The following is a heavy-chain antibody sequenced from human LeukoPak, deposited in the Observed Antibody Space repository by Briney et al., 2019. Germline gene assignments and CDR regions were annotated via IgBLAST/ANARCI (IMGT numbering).Heavy chain of an antibody. J-gene: IGHJ6*02. V-gene: IGHV4-4*07. Sequence: SETLSLTCAVYGGSFSGYYWSWIRQPAGKGLEWIGRIYTSGSTNYNPSLKSRVTMSVDTSKDQFSLKLSSMTAADTAVYYCARENGDSLGYYYGMDVWGQGTTVTVSS. CDR3: ARENGDSLGYYYGMDV. D-gene: IGHD4-17*01. CDR2: IYTSGST. CDR1: GGSFSGYY.